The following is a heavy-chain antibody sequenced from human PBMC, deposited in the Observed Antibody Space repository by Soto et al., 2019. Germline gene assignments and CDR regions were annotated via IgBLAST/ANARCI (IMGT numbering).Heavy chain of an antibody. D-gene: IGHD2-2*01. CDR2: IYPGDSET. V-gene: IGHV5-51*01. Sequence: GVSLSISWKGAGYSFSTYWSAWVRQMPGKGLEWMGIIYPGDSETRYSPSFQGQVTISADKSISTAYLQWISLKASDTAMYYCARRAEYTTSEGAFDIWGQGTMVTVSS. CDR1: GYSFSTYW. J-gene: IGHJ3*02. CDR3: ARRAEYTTSEGAFDI.